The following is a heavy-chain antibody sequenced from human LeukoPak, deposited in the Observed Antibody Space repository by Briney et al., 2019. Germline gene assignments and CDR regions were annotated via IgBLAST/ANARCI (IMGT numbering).Heavy chain of an antibody. Sequence: GGSLRLSCAASGFTFSSYAMSWVRQAPGKGLGWVSGISGSGGSTFYADSVKGRFTISRDNSKNTLCLQMNSLRAEDTAVYYCATPSRFLPVWGQGTLVTVSS. CDR3: ATPSRFLPV. CDR1: GFTFSSYA. CDR2: ISGSGGST. J-gene: IGHJ4*02. V-gene: IGHV3-23*01. D-gene: IGHD3-3*01.